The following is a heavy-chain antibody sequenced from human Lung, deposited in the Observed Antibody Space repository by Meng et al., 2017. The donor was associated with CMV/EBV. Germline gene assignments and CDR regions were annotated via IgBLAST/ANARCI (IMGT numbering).Heavy chain of an antibody. Sequence: GGNFSSYAMSGVRQDTGQGREWRVGIIPFFGAANYEQKFQGRDTITTDEFTTTAYMELSSLRSEDTAVYYCASSCYYDSSGYVYFDYWGQGTLVTVSS. D-gene: IGHD3-22*01. CDR1: GGNFSSYA. V-gene: IGHV1-69*05. CDR2: IIPFFGAA. CDR3: ASSCYYDSSGYVYFDY. J-gene: IGHJ4*02.